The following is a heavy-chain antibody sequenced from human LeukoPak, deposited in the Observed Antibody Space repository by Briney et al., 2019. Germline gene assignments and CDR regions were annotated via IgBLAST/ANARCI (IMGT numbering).Heavy chain of an antibody. V-gene: IGHV4-34*01. CDR3: ARLGYYDILTGYSYPRGMDV. CDR1: GGSFSGYY. Sequence: SESLSLTCAVYGGSFSGYYWSWIRQPPGKGLEWIGEINHSGSTNYNPSLKSRVTISVDTSKNQFSLKLSSVTAADTAVYYCARLGYYDILTGYSYPRGMDVWGQGTLVTVSS. CDR2: INHSGST. J-gene: IGHJ4*02. D-gene: IGHD3-9*01.